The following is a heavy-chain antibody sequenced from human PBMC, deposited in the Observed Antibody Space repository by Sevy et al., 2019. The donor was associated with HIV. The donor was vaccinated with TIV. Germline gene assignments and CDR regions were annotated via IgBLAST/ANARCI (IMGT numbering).Heavy chain of an antibody. CDR2: ISHDGNYK. CDR1: GFTFSNYD. V-gene: IGHV3-30-3*01. Sequence: GGSLRLSCAASGFTFSNYDMHWVHQAPGKGLEWVAVISHDGNYKNYADSVKVRFTISRDDFKNTLYLQMSSLRPEDTAVYFCARLFSCGGDCYYLDYWGQGALVTVSS. D-gene: IGHD2-21*02. J-gene: IGHJ4*02. CDR3: ARLFSCGGDCYYLDY.